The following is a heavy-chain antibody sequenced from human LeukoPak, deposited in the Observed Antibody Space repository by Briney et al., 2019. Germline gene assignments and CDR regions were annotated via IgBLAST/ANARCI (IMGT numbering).Heavy chain of an antibody. Sequence: GGTLRLSCAASGFILSNYAMHWVRQAPGKGLEWVAFTQHDGDDKYYADSVKGRFTISRDNSKNTLYLQMDSLRAEDTAVYYCAKVLPGPFHYWGQGTLVTVSS. J-gene: IGHJ4*02. CDR1: GFILSNYA. D-gene: IGHD1-1*01. CDR2: TQHDGDDK. CDR3: AKVLPGPFHY. V-gene: IGHV3-30*02.